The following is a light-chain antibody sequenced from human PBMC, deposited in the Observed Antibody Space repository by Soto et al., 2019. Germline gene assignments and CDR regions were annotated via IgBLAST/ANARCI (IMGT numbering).Light chain of an antibody. V-gene: IGKV4-1*01. J-gene: IGKJ4*01. Sequence: DIVMTQSPDSLAVSLGESATINCKSSQSVLYSSSNQNYLAWYQQKPGQPPKLLIYWASTRESGVPDRFSGSGSGTDFTLTISSLQAEDVAVYYCQQYYSTPLTFGGGTKVEIK. CDR1: QSVLYSSSNQNY. CDR2: WAS. CDR3: QQYYSTPLT.